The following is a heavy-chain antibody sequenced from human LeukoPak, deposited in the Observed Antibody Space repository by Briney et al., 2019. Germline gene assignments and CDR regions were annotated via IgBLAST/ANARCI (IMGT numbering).Heavy chain of an antibody. CDR3: ARESSDSGAFYSDY. V-gene: IGHV3-74*01. J-gene: IGHJ4*02. Sequence: GGSLRLSCAASGFTSSNYWMHWVRQAPGKGLVWVSRINDDGSTTTYADSVKGRFTISRDNAKNTLYLQMNSLRADDTAVYFCARESSDSGAFYSDYWGQGALVTVSS. CDR1: GFTSSNYW. CDR2: INDDGSTT. D-gene: IGHD3-22*01.